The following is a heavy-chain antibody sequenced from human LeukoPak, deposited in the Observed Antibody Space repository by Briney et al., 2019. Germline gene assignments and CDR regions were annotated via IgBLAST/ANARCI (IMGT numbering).Heavy chain of an antibody. CDR1: GFTLSDYY. V-gene: IGHV3-11*01. CDR2: ISSSGSTI. CDR3: ARRRDFFDY. Sequence: GGSLRLSCAASGFTLSDYYMSWIRQAPGKGLEWVSYISSSGSTIDYADSVKGRFTISRDNAKNSLYLRMSSLRAEDTAVYYCARRRDFFDYWGQGTLVTVSS. J-gene: IGHJ4*02.